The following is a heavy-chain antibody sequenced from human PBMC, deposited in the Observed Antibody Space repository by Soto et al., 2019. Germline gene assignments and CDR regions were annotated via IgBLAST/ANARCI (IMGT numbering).Heavy chain of an antibody. Sequence: QVQLQESGPGLVKPSETLSLTCAVSGGSLTGQHWSWIRQPPGKGLEWIGQIVNSGIARYNPSLQSRVAISIDTSKKHFALRLSSVPAADTAVYYCASYIEGTGGRRSWGQGHLVTVSS. V-gene: IGHV4-4*09. D-gene: IGHD1-1*01. CDR1: GGSLTGQH. CDR3: ASYIEGTGGRRS. J-gene: IGHJ4*02. CDR2: IVNSGIA.